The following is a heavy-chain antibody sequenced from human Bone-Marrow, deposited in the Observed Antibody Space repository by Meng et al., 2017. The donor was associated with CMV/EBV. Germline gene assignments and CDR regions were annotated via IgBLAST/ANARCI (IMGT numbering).Heavy chain of an antibody. CDR1: GGSISSSSYY. V-gene: IGHV4-39*07. Sequence: SETLSLSCPVSGGSISSSSYYWGWIRQPPGKGLEWTGSIYYSGSTYYNPSLKSRVTISVDTSKSQFSLKLSSLTAADTAVYYCARDISGITMVRGDYCGQGTLVTVSS. D-gene: IGHD3-10*01. CDR2: IYYSGST. CDR3: ARDISGITMVRGDY. J-gene: IGHJ4*02.